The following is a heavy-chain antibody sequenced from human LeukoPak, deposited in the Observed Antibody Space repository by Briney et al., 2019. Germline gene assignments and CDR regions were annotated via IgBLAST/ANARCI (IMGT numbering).Heavy chain of an antibody. CDR2: ISGSGGST. D-gene: IGHD3-10*01. CDR3: AKDLGGYGSGSPDWFDP. Sequence: QPGGSLRLSCAASGFTFSSYAMSWVRQAPGKGLEWVSAISGSGGSTYYADSVKGRFTISRDNSKNTLYLQMNSLRAEDTAAYYCAKDLGGYGSGSPDWFDPWGQGTLVTVSS. J-gene: IGHJ5*02. V-gene: IGHV3-23*01. CDR1: GFTFSSYA.